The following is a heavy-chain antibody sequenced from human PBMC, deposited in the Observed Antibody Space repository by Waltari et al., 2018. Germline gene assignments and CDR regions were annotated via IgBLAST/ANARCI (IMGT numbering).Heavy chain of an antibody. V-gene: IGHV3-23*04. D-gene: IGHD6-13*01. J-gene: IGHJ4*02. CDR3: AKALTLSSTWDMH. CDR2: ISGNGANT. CDR1: VFTFSSYA. Sequence: EVQLVESGGGLVQPGGSLRLSCAASVFTFSSYAMSWVRRVPGKGLEWFSSISGNGANTYYADSVKGLFTISRDNSKNTLFLQMDSLRAEDTAVYYCAKALTLSSTWDMHWGQGTLVTVSS.